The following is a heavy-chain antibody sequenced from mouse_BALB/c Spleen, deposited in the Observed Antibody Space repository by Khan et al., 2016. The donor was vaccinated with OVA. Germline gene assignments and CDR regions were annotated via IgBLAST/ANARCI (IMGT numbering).Heavy chain of an antibody. CDR1: GFTFSSYA. CDR3: ARGGSNWSSYYVMDY. CDR2: ICSGGTT. J-gene: IGHJ4*01. Sequence: VQLKESGGALVKPGGSLKLSCAVSGFTFSSYAMSWVRQTPEKRLEWVAFICSGGTTYYPDSVKGRFTISRDNSRNILYLQMSSLRSDDTAMYYCARGGSNWSSYYVMDYWGQGTLVTVSS. V-gene: IGHV5-6-5*01. D-gene: IGHD4-1*01.